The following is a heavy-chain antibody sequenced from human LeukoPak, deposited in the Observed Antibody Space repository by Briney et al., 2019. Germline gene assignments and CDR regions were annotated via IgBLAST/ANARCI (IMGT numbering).Heavy chain of an antibody. V-gene: IGHV3-11*01. J-gene: IGHJ4*02. CDR1: GFTFTDYY. D-gene: IGHD4-11*01. Sequence: GGSLRLSCAAPGFTFTDYYMSWIRQAPGKGLEWISYISSSGSTIYYADSVKGRFTISRDNAKNSLYLQMNSLRAEDTAVYYCARDGRLQPFDYWGQGTLVTVSS. CDR2: ISSSGSTI. CDR3: ARDGRLQPFDY.